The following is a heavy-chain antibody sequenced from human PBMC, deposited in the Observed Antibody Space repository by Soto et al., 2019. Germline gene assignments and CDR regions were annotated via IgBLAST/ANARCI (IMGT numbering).Heavy chain of an antibody. D-gene: IGHD6-19*01. CDR1: GFTFSDYY. Sequence: QVQLVESGGALVKPGESLRLSCVASGFTFSDYYMTWIRQAPGQGLECLSYISSRGSTIYYADSVKGRFTISRDNAKNTLYLQMNSLRAEDTAVYYCARDPVEVAGGDRWGQGTLVTVSS. V-gene: IGHV3-11*01. CDR3: ARDPVEVAGGDR. J-gene: IGHJ5*02. CDR2: ISSRGSTI.